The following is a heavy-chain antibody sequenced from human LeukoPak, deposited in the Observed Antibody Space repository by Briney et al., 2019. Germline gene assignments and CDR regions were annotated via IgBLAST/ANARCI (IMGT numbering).Heavy chain of an antibody. CDR1: GFTFSGYA. J-gene: IGHJ4*02. V-gene: IGHV3-23*01. CDR2: ISGSGGST. CDR3: AKDIGYYYDSSGYWDY. D-gene: IGHD3-22*01. Sequence: PGGSLRLSCAASGFTFSGYAMNWVRQAPGKGLEWVSAISGSGGSTYYADSVKGRFTISRDNSKNTLYLQMNSLRAEDTAVYYCAKDIGYYYDSSGYWDYWGQGTLVTVSS.